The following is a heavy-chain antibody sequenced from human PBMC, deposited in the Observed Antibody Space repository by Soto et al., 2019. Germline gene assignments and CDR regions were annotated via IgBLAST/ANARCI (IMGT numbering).Heavy chain of an antibody. V-gene: IGHV3-23*01. J-gene: IGHJ4*02. Sequence: EVQLLESGGGLVQPGGSLRLSCAASGFTFRSYGMSWVRQTPGKGLEWVAGIGGSDSSTYYEDYVKGRLTISRDNSKNKLYLQMHSLRAEDTAIYYCATDRIAARPRAGFDSWGQGSLVTVSS. CDR2: IGGSDSST. CDR1: GFTFRSYG. CDR3: ATDRIAARPRAGFDS. D-gene: IGHD6-6*01.